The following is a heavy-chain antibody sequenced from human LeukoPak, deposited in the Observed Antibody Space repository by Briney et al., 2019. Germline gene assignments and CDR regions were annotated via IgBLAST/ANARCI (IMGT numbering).Heavy chain of an antibody. D-gene: IGHD3-10*01. CDR2: ISGSGGST. J-gene: IGHJ4*02. V-gene: IGHV3-23*01. CDR1: GFTFSNHA. Sequence: GSLRLSCAVPGFTFSNHAMSWVRQAPGKGLEWVSGISGSGGSTYYTDSTKGRFTISRDNSKNTLHLRLNSLRAEDTAVYYCAKGYYYSIAFYHDFWGQGTLVTVSS. CDR3: AKGYYYSIAFYHDF.